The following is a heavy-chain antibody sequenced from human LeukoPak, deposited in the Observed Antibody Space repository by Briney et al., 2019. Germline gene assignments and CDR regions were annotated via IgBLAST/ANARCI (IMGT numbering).Heavy chain of an antibody. CDR3: ARVGSGSYYVDY. D-gene: IGHD1-26*01. V-gene: IGHV3-21*01. CDR1: GFTFSSYS. Sequence: LGGSLRLSCAASGFTFSSYSMNWVRQAPGKGLEWVSSISSSSSYIYYADSVKGRFTISRDNAKNSLYLQMNSLRAEDTAVYYCARVGSGSYYVDYWGQGTLVTVSS. CDR2: ISSSSSYI. J-gene: IGHJ4*02.